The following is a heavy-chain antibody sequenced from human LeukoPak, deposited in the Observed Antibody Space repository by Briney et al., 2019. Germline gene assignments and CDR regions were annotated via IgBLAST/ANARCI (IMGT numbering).Heavy chain of an antibody. Sequence: GGSLRLSCAASGFTFSSYSMNWVRQAPGKGLEWVSYISSSSSTIYYADSVKGRFTISRDNAKNSLYLQMNSLRAEDTAVYYCASLNYGPDYWGQGTLVTVSS. CDR3: ASLNYGPDY. V-gene: IGHV3-48*01. J-gene: IGHJ4*02. D-gene: IGHD3-16*01. CDR1: GFTFSSYS. CDR2: ISSSSSTI.